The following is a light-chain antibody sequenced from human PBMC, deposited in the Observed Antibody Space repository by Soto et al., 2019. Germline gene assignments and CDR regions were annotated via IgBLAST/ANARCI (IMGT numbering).Light chain of an antibody. CDR1: ERVSSSY. CDR2: DAS. Sequence: SVRIQSRGSRSVSHGERATHSCRGSERVSSSYLAWYQQKPGQAPRLLIFDASIMVPTAPARFSGSVSGTEFTLTISSLESEDFALYFCPQYGDRPRPSGQG. V-gene: IGKV3-20*01. CDR3: PQYGDRPRP. J-gene: IGKJ1*01.